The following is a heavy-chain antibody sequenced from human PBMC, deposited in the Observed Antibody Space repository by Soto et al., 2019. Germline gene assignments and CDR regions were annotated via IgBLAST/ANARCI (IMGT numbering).Heavy chain of an antibody. CDR2: INHSGST. CDR1: GGSFSGYY. J-gene: IGHJ4*02. CDR3: ARGRMRWSIYYFDY. V-gene: IGHV4-34*01. Sequence: ASETLSLTCAVYGGSFSGYYWSWIRQPPGKGLEWIGEINHSGSTNYNPSLKSRVTISVDTSKNQFSLKLSSVTAADTAVYYCARGRMRWSIYYFDYWGQGTLVTVSS. D-gene: IGHD2-15*01.